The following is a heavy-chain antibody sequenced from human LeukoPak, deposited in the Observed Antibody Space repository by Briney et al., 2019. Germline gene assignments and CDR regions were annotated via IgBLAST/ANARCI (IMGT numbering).Heavy chain of an antibody. CDR2: IIPIFGTA. J-gene: IGHJ3*02. D-gene: IGHD3-9*01. Sequence: SVKVSCKASGGTFSSYAISWVRQAPGQGLEWMGRIIPIFGTANYAQKFQGRVTITTDESTSTAYMELSSLRSEDTAVYYCARFNWDEIRYYDILTGPTGRAFDIWGQGTMVTVSS. CDR3: ARFNWDEIRYYDILTGPTGRAFDI. V-gene: IGHV1-69*05. CDR1: GGTFSSYA.